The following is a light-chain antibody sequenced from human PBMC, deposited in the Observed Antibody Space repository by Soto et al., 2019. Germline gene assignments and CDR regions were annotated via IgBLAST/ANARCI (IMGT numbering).Light chain of an antibody. V-gene: IGKV3-20*01. CDR3: QQYDSSPCT. CDR1: QDIRSNY. CDR2: GAS. Sequence: ETVLTQSPGTLSLSPGERATLSCRASQDIRSNYLAWYRQTPGQAPRLLIYGASKRASGIADRFSGSGSGTDFTLIISRLEPEDVALYYCQQYDSSPCTFGQGTKVEIK. J-gene: IGKJ1*01.